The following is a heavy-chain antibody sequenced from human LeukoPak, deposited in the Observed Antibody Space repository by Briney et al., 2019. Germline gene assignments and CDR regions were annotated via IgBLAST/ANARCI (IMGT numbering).Heavy chain of an antibody. J-gene: IGHJ5*02. D-gene: IGHD3-3*01. Sequence: GGSLRLSCAASGFTFYNYAMSWVRQAPGKGPEWVSSISSSGGSTYYADSVKGRFTISRDNSKNTLYLQMNSLRAEDTAVFYCAKSSLLEWLSRQSWFDPWSQGTLVTVSS. CDR1: GFTFYNYA. CDR3: AKSSLLEWLSRQSWFDP. CDR2: ISSSGGST. V-gene: IGHV3-23*01.